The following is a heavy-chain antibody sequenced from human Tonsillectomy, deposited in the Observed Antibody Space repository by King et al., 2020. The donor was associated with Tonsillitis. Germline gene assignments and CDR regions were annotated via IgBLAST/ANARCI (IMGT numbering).Heavy chain of an antibody. J-gene: IGHJ3*02. CDR3: VRYYCSGGICYAFDT. D-gene: IGHD2-15*01. CDR2: IYYSGLT. Sequence: QLQESGPGLVKPSETLSLTCTVSGGSISGYLWSWIRQPPEKGLEWVAYIYYSGLTNYNPSLKSRVTITIDTSKNQFSLKLSSVTAADTAVYYWVRYYCSGGICYAFDTWGQRTMFSVSS. V-gene: IGHV4-59*08. CDR1: GGSISGYL.